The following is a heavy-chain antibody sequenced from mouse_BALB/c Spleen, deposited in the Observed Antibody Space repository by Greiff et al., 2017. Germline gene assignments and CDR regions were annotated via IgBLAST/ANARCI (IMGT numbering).Heavy chain of an antibody. V-gene: IGHV1-39*01. CDR2: INPYYGST. J-gene: IGHJ4*01. CDR3: ARYGYLYAMDY. Sequence: VQLQQTGPELVKPGASVKISCKASGYSFTDYIMLWVKQSHGKSLEWIGNINPYYGSTSYNLKFKGKATLTVDKSSSTAYMQLNSLTSEDSAVYYCARYGYLYAMDYWGQGTSVTVSS. CDR1: GYSFTDYI. D-gene: IGHD1-2*01.